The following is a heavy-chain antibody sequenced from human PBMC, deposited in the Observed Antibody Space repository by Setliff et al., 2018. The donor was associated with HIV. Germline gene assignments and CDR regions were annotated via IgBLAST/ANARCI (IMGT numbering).Heavy chain of an antibody. CDR3: AKDTLPASARGSSMDV. J-gene: IGHJ6*03. Sequence: TGGSLRLSCTASGFTFSSYGMHWVRQAPGKGLEWVAVIWYDRSNKYYADSVKGRFTISRDNAKNSLYLQMNSLRAEDAAVYYCAKDTLPASARGSSMDVWGKGTTVTVSS. V-gene: IGHV3-33*06. CDR2: IWYDRSNK. CDR1: GFTFSSYG.